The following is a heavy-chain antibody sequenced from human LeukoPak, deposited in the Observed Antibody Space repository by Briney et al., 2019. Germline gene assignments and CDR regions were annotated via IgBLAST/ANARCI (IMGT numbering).Heavy chain of an antibody. CDR2: IYHSGST. Sequence: PSETLSLTCAVSGGSISSGGYSWSWIRQPPGKGLAWIGYIYHSGSTYYNPSLKSRVTISVDRSKNQFSLKLSSVTAADTAVYYCARAIDYDFWSGYYPRYFDYWGQGTLVTVSS. CDR3: ARAIDYDFWSGYYPRYFDY. CDR1: GGSISSGGYS. J-gene: IGHJ4*02. D-gene: IGHD3-3*01. V-gene: IGHV4-30-2*01.